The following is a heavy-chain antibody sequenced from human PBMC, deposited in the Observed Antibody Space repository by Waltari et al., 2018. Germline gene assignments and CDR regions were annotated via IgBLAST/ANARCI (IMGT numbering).Heavy chain of an antibody. V-gene: IGHV3-7*01. D-gene: IGHD6-13*01. J-gene: IGHJ5*02. Sequence: GPGKGLEWVANIKQDGSEKYYVDSVKGRFTISRDNAKNSLYLQMNSLRAEDMAVYYCARDQESSSWYEGYWFDPWGQGTLVTVSS. CDR3: ARDQESSSWYEGYWFDP. CDR2: IKQDGSEK.